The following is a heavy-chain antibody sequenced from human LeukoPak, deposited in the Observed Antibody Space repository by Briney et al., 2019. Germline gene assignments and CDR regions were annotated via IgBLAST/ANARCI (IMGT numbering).Heavy chain of an antibody. J-gene: IGHJ4*02. Sequence: GGSLRLSCAASGFTFSSYAMSWVRQAPGKGLEWVSAISGSGGSTYYADSVKVRFTISRDNSKNTLYLQMNSLRAEDTAVYYCAKARGLWLIGSSPTDYWGQGTLVTVSS. CDR1: GFTFSSYA. D-gene: IGHD5-18*01. CDR2: ISGSGGST. V-gene: IGHV3-23*01. CDR3: AKARGLWLIGSSPTDY.